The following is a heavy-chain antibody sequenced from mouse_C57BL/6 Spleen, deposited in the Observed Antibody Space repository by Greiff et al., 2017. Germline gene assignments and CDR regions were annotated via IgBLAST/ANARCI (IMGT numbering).Heavy chain of an antibody. J-gene: IGHJ2*01. CDR2: IRSKSNNYAT. D-gene: IGHD3-3*01. V-gene: IGHV10-1*01. Sequence: EVQGVESGGGLVQPKGSLKLSCAASGFSFNTYAMNWVRQAPGKGLEWVARIRSKSNNYATYYADSVKDRFTISRDDSESMLYLQMNNLKTEDTAMYYCVRQEGSNFDYWGQGTTLTVSS. CDR3: VRQEGSNFDY. CDR1: GFSFNTYA.